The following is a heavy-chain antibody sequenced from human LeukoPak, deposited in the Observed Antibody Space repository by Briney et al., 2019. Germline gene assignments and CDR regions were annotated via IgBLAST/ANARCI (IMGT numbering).Heavy chain of an antibody. CDR3: ARRVVGASGGLFDY. D-gene: IGHD1-26*01. CDR2: INPNSGGT. Sequence: GASVKVSCKASGYTFTGYYMHWVRQAPGQGLEWMGRINPNSGGTNYAQKFQGRATMTRDTSISTAYMELSRLRSDDTAVYYCARRVVGASGGLFDYWGQGTLVTVSS. V-gene: IGHV1-2*06. J-gene: IGHJ4*02. CDR1: GYTFTGYY.